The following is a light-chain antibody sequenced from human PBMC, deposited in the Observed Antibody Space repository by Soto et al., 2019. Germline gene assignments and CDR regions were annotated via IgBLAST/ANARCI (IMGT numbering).Light chain of an antibody. CDR1: QSVSSSY. Sequence: EIVLTQSPGTLSLSPGERATLSCRASQSVSSSYLAWYQQKPGQAPRLLIYGASNRDTGIPDRFSVSGSGTDFTLTISRLEPEDFAVYYCQQYGSSMGTFGPGTKVEIK. J-gene: IGKJ1*01. V-gene: IGKV3-20*01. CDR3: QQYGSSMGT. CDR2: GAS.